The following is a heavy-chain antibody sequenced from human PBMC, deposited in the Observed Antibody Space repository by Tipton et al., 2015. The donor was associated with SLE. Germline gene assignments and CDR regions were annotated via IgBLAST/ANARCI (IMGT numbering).Heavy chain of an antibody. D-gene: IGHD7-27*01. V-gene: IGHV4-34*11. CDR2: IYYSGST. J-gene: IGHJ4*02. CDR3: ARAWGSVDY. CDR1: GGSFSGYY. Sequence: TLSLTCAVYGGSFSGYYWGWIRQPPGKGLEWIGYIYYSGSTFNNPSLKSRLTISVDTSKNQFSLKLSSVTAADTAVYYCARAWGSVDYWGQGTLVTVSS.